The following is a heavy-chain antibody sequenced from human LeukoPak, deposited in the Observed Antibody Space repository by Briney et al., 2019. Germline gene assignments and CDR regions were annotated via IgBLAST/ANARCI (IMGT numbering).Heavy chain of an antibody. D-gene: IGHD3-10*01. CDR1: GFTFSNAW. CDR2: IYSSGST. V-gene: IGHV4-59*12. CDR3: ARSDGYGLVGI. J-gene: IGHJ3*02. Sequence: PGGSLRLSCAASGFTFSNAWMSWVRQPPGKTLEWIGSIYSSGSTYYNPSLKSRVIIIIDTPKNHFSLTLSSVTAADTAVYYCARSDGYGLVGIWGQGTMVTVSS.